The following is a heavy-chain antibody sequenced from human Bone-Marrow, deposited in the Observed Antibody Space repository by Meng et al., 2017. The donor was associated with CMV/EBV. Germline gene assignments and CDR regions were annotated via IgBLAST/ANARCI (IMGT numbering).Heavy chain of an antibody. CDR1: GYTFTSYD. CDR3: ATNPVGNWDRYYYYYGMDV. CDR2: MNPNSGNT. J-gene: IGHJ6*02. Sequence: ASVKASCKASGYTFTSYDINWVRQATGQGLEWMGWMNPNSGNTGYAQKFQGRVTMTRNTSISTAYMELSSLRSEDTAVYYCATNPVGNWDRYYYYYGMDVWGQGTTVTVSS. D-gene: IGHD7-27*01. V-gene: IGHV1-8*01.